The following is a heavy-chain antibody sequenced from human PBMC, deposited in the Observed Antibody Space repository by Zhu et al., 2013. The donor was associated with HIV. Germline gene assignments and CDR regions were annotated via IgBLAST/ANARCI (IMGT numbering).Heavy chain of an antibody. CDR3: ASGTMIVVVSLDY. D-gene: IGHD3-22*01. CDR2: MNPNSGNT. J-gene: IGHJ4*02. Sequence: QVQLVQSGAEVKKPGASLKVSCKASGHTFTTFDINWVRQATGQGLEWMGWMNPNSGNTGYAQKFQGRVTMTRNTSISTAYMELISLRSEDTAVYYCASGTMIVVVSLDYWGQGTLVTVSS. V-gene: IGHV1-8*02. CDR1: GHTFTTFD.